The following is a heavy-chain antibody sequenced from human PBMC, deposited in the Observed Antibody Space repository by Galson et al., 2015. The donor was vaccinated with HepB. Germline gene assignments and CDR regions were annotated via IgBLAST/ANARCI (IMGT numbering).Heavy chain of an antibody. CDR1: GGSISSSNYY. Sequence: SETLSLTCTVSGGSISSSNYYWGWIRQPPGKGPEWIGSIYYSGSIYYNPSLKSRVTISVDTSKNQFSLKLSSVTAADTAVYYCARLNTVGGFDPWGQGTLVTVSS. J-gene: IGHJ5*02. CDR3: ARLNTVGGFDP. V-gene: IGHV4-39*01. CDR2: IYYSGSI. D-gene: IGHD2-2*02.